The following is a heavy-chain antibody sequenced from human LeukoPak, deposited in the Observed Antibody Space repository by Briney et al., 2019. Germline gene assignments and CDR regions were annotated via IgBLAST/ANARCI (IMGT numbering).Heavy chain of an antibody. CDR3: ARGYGSGWFDY. CDR1: GFTFSTYP. V-gene: IGHV3-33*01. Sequence: GWPLRLSCAASGFTFSTYPMHWIRHPPGKGLEWVAIVFNDGSQKYYADSVKGRFTISGDNSKNTLYLQMSSLRVEDTALYYCARGYGSGWFDYWGLGTLVTVSS. CDR2: VFNDGSQK. D-gene: IGHD6-19*01. J-gene: IGHJ4*02.